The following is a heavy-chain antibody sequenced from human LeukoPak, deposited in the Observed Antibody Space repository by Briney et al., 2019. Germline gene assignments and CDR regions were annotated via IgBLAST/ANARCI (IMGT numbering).Heavy chain of an antibody. Sequence: ASVKVSCKASGYTFTSYGISWVRQAPGQGLEWMGWISAYNGNTNYAQKLQGRVTLTTDTSTSTAYMELGSLRSDDTAMYYCAREREIVSSGWYDGGKTDSEYFFDYWGQGTLVTVSP. V-gene: IGHV1-18*01. J-gene: IGHJ4*02. CDR3: AREREIVSSGWYDGGKTDSEYFFDY. CDR2: ISAYNGNT. CDR1: GYTFTSYG. D-gene: IGHD6-13*01.